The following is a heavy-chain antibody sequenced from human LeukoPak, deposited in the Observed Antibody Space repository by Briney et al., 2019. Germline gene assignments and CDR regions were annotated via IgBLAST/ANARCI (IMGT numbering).Heavy chain of an antibody. CDR2: IYYSGST. CDR1: GGSFSGYY. CDR3: HYYDSSGYPY. D-gene: IGHD3-22*01. V-gene: IGHV4-34*01. Sequence: SETLSLTCAAYGGSFSGYYWSWIRQPPGKGLEWIGSIYYSGSTYYNPSLKSRVTISVDTSKNQFSLKPSSVTAADTAVYYGHYYDSSGYPYWGQGTLVTVSS. J-gene: IGHJ4*02.